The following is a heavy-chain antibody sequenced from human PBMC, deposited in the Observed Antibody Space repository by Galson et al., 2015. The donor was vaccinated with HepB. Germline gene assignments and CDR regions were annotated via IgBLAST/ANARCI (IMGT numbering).Heavy chain of an antibody. CDR1: GGSISSYY. J-gene: IGHJ4*02. CDR3: ARDPDYYDSSGYADY. Sequence: ETLSLTCTVSGGSISSYYWSWIRQPPGKGLEWIGYIYYSGSTNYNPSLKSRVTISVDKSKNQFSLKLSSVTAADTAVYYCARDPDYYDSSGYADYWGQGTLVTVSS. CDR2: IYYSGST. D-gene: IGHD3-22*01. V-gene: IGHV4-59*12.